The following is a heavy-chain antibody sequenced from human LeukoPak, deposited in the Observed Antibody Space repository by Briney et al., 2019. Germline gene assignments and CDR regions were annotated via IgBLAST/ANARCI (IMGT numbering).Heavy chain of an antibody. CDR1: GFTCDDYA. D-gene: IGHD3-22*01. V-gene: IGHV3-9*03. CDR2: ISWNSGSI. Sequence: GGSLRLXCAASGFTCDDYAMHWVRQAPGKGLEWVSGISWNSGSIGYADSVKGRFTISRDNAKNSLYLQMNSLRAEDMALYYCAKDKDSSGLHWYFDLWGRGTLVTVSS. J-gene: IGHJ2*01. CDR3: AKDKDSSGLHWYFDL.